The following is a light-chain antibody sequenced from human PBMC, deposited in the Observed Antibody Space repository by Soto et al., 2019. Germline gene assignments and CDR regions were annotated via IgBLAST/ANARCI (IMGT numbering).Light chain of an antibody. Sequence: EIVLTQSPGTLSLSPGERATLSCRASQSVSSSSYLAWYQQKPGQAPRLLIYGASSRATGIPDRFSGSGSATDFTLTISRLXPEDFAVYYCRQYGSSPSYTFGQGTKLEIK. J-gene: IGKJ2*01. CDR1: QSVSSSSY. CDR3: RQYGSSPSYT. CDR2: GAS. V-gene: IGKV3-20*01.